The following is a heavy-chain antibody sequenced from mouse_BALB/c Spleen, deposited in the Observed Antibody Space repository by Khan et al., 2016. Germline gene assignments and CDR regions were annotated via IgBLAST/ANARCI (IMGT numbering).Heavy chain of an antibody. CDR1: GYSITSGYG. J-gene: IGHJ2*01. CDR2: ISYSGST. Sequence: EVQLQESGPGLVKPSQSLSLTCTVTGYSITSGYGWKWIRQFPGNKLEWMGYISYSGSTTYNPSLKSRISITRDTSKNQFFLQLTSVTTEDRATCCCARRARIKYWGQGTTVTVSS. CDR3: ARRARIKY. V-gene: IGHV3-2*02. D-gene: IGHD3-1*01.